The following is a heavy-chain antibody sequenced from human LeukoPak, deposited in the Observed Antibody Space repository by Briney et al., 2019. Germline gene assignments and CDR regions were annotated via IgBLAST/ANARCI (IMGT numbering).Heavy chain of an antibody. CDR3: ARDGAAMAVRPFDY. J-gene: IGHJ4*02. CDR2: INPNSGGT. V-gene: IGHV1-2*02. D-gene: IGHD5-18*01. CDR1: GYTFTGYY. Sequence: ASVKVSCKASGYTFTGYYMHWVRQAPGQGLEWMGWINPNSGGTNYAQKFQGRVTMTRDTSISTAYMELSRLRSDDTAVYYCARDGAAMAVRPFDYWGQGTLVTVSS.